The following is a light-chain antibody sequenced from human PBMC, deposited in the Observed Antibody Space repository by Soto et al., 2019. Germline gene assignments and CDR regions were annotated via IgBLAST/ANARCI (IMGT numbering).Light chain of an antibody. J-gene: IGLJ3*02. CDR1: SSDVGKYDY. CDR2: GVT. V-gene: IGLV2-14*01. Sequence: QSALTQPPSAAGSPGQSVTISCTGTSSDVGKYDYVSWFQHHPGKAPKLIIYGVTIRPSGVSSRFSGSKSGNTASLTISGLQAEDGADYYCSSFADSRILVFGGGTKLTVL. CDR3: SSFADSRILV.